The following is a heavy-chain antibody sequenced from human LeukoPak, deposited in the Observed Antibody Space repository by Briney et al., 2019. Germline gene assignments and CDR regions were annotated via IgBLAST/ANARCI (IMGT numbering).Heavy chain of an antibody. CDR3: ARETDGDYFDY. Sequence: PSETLSLTCAVYGGSFSGYYWSWLRQPPGKGLEWIGEINHSGSTNYNPSLKSRVTISVDTSKNQFSLKLSSVTAADTAVYYCARETDGDYFDYWGQGTLVTVSS. V-gene: IGHV4-34*01. D-gene: IGHD4-17*01. CDR1: GGSFSGYY. J-gene: IGHJ4*02. CDR2: INHSGST.